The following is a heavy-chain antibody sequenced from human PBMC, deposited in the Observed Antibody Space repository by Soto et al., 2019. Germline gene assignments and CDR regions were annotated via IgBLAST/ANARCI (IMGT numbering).Heavy chain of an antibody. Sequence: PSETLSLTCTVSGGSISSYYWSWIRQPPGKGLEWIGYIYYSGSTNYNPSLKSRVTTSVDTSKNQFSLKLSSVTAADTAVYYCARAPDFWSGYYTGWYFDLWGRGTLVTVSS. V-gene: IGHV4-59*01. CDR1: GGSISSYY. CDR3: ARAPDFWSGYYTGWYFDL. CDR2: IYYSGST. J-gene: IGHJ2*01. D-gene: IGHD3-3*01.